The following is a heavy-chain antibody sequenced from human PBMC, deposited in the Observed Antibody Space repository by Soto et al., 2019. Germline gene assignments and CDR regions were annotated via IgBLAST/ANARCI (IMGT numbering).Heavy chain of an antibody. V-gene: IGHV4-38-2*01. CDR3: ARVTWERKFDY. D-gene: IGHD1-26*01. CDR2: LYHSRST. CDR1: GYSISRASS. Sequence: PSETLSLTCAVSGYSISRASSCGWIRQPPGTGLAWMGNLYHSRSTSYNPSLKSRATISVDTSKKRCSLKLSSVTAADTAVYYCARVTWERKFDYWGQGILVTVYS. J-gene: IGHJ4*02.